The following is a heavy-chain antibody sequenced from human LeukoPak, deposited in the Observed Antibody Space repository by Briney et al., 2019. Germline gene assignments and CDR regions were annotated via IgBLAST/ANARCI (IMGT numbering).Heavy chain of an antibody. D-gene: IGHD5/OR15-5a*01. V-gene: IGHV3-23*01. Sequence: PGGSLRLSCAASGFTFSSCAMTWVRQAPGKGLEWVSSISGSGGSTYYADSVKGRFTISRENSKNTLYLQMNSLRAEDTAVYYCAKSTTDYYYYGMDVWGPGTTVTV. CDR3: AKSTTDYYYYGMDV. CDR2: ISGSGGST. CDR1: GFTFSSCA. J-gene: IGHJ6*02.